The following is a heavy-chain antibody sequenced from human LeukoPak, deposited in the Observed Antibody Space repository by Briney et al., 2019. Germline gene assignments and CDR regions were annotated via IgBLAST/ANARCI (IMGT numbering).Heavy chain of an antibody. V-gene: IGHV3-30*01. CDR2: ISYDGSNK. D-gene: IGHD6-13*01. Sequence: PGGSLRLSCAASGFTFSSYAMHWVRQAPGKGLEWVAVISYDGSNKYYADSVKGRFTISRDNSKNTLYLQMNSLRDEDTAVYYCARDHIAAAGRNWFDPWGQGTLVTVSS. CDR3: ARDHIAAAGRNWFDP. CDR1: GFTFSSYA. J-gene: IGHJ5*02.